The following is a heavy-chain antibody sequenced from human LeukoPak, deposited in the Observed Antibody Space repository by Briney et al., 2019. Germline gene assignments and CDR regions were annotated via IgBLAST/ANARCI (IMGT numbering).Heavy chain of an antibody. CDR1: GFTFDDYA. J-gene: IGHJ4*02. V-gene: IGHV3-9*01. Sequence: PGGSLRLSCAASGFTFDDYAMPWARQAPGKGLEWVSGISWNSGSIGYADSVKGRFTISRDNAKNSLYLQMNSLRAEDTALYYCAKSIGNYDFWSGYYLDLDYWGQGTLVTVSS. D-gene: IGHD3-3*01. CDR2: ISWNSGSI. CDR3: AKSIGNYDFWSGYYLDLDY.